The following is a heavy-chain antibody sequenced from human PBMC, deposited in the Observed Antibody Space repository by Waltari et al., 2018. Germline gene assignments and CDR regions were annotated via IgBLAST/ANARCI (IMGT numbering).Heavy chain of an antibody. CDR1: GGSISSYY. CDR2: IYTSGST. Sequence: QVQLQESGPGLVKPSETLSLTCTVSGGSISSYYWSWIRQPAGKGLEWIGRIYTSGSTNYNPSPTSRFTMSVDTSKNPVSLKLSSVTAADTAVYYCARVADTAMVLDYWGQGTLVTVSS. D-gene: IGHD5-18*01. CDR3: ARVADTAMVLDY. V-gene: IGHV4-4*07. J-gene: IGHJ4*02.